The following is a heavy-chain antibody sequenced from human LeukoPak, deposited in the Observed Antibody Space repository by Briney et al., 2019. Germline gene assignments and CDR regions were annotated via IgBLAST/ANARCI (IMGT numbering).Heavy chain of an antibody. Sequence: SETLSLTCTVSGDSISSYYWSWIRQPAGKGLEWIGRIYTSGSTNYNPSLKSRVTMSVDTSKNQFSLKLSSVTAADTAVYYCARNPYSSSWYGVYYYMDVWGKGTTVTVSS. CDR3: ARNPYSSSWYGVYYYMDV. CDR1: GDSISSYY. D-gene: IGHD6-13*01. CDR2: IYTSGST. V-gene: IGHV4-4*07. J-gene: IGHJ6*03.